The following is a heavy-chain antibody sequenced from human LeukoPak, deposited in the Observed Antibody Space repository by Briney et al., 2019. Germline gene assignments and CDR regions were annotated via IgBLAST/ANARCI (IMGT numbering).Heavy chain of an antibody. CDR1: GGSISSSSYY. CDR2: IYYSGST. V-gene: IGHV4-39*07. Sequence: SETLSLTCTVSGGSISSSSYYWGWIRQPQGKGLEWIGSIYYSGSTYYNPSLKSRVTISVDTSKNQFSLKLSSVTAADTAVYYCAREPLAVAGTGVDYWGQGTLVTVSS. D-gene: IGHD6-19*01. CDR3: AREPLAVAGTGVDY. J-gene: IGHJ4*02.